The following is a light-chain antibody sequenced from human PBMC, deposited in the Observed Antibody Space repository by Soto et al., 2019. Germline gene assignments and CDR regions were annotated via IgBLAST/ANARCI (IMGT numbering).Light chain of an antibody. V-gene: IGKV1-33*01. J-gene: IGKJ5*01. CDR3: QHYDDLPPIT. CDR2: DAS. Sequence: DIQMTQSPSSLSASVGDRVTITCQASQDIRNYLHWYQHKPGEAPKLLIYDASNLQTGVPSRFSGRGSGTDFTFTISSLQPEDIAAYYCQHYDDLPPITFGQGTRLEIK. CDR1: QDIRNY.